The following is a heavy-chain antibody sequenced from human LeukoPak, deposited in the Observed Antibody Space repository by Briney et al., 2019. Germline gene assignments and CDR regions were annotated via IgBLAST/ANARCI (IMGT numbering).Heavy chain of an antibody. CDR1: GYTFTSYR. CDR2: ISAFNGNT. D-gene: IGHD3-10*01. J-gene: IGHJ5*02. V-gene: IGHV1-18*01. Sequence: ASVKVSCKASGYTFTSYRISWVRQAPGQGLEWMGWISAFNGNTNYAQKFQGRVTMTRDTSISTVYMELSRLRSDDTAVYYCARAPPITRGPFDPWGQGTLVTVSS. CDR3: ARAPPITRGPFDP.